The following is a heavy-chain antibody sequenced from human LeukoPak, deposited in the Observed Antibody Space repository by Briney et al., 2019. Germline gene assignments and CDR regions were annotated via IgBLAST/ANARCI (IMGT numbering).Heavy chain of an antibody. CDR2: INHSGST. D-gene: IGHD3-10*01. J-gene: IGHJ6*03. CDR3: ARRRGDDSRIYYIKYYYDYFMDV. V-gene: IGHV4-39*01. Sequence: SETLSLTCTVSGGSISSGSCYWNWIRQPPGKGLEWIGEINHSGSTNYNPSLKSRVTISVDTSKNQFSLKLSSVTAADTAVYYCARRRGDDSRIYYIKYYYDYFMDVWGKGTTVTVSS. CDR1: GGSISSGSCY.